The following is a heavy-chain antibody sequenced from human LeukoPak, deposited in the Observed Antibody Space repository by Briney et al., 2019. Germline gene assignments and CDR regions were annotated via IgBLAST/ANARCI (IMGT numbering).Heavy chain of an antibody. CDR3: ARDTGWYTLNDAFDI. CDR1: GFTFSSYS. CDR2: ISSSSSYI. J-gene: IGHJ3*02. Sequence: GGSLRLSCAASGFTFSSYSMSWVRQAPGKGLEWVSSISSSSSYIYYADSVKGRFTISRDNAKNSLYLQMNSLRAEDTAVYYCARDTGWYTLNDAFDIWGQGTMVTVSS. D-gene: IGHD6-19*01. V-gene: IGHV3-21*01.